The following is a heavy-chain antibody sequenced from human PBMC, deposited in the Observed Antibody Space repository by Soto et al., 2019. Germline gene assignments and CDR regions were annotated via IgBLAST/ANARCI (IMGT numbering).Heavy chain of an antibody. Sequence: GGSLRLSCAASGFTVSSNYMSWVRQAPGKGLEWVSVIYSGGSTYYADSVKGRFTISRDNSKNTLYLQMNSLRAEDTAVYYCARALAAAGTLGYWGQGTLVTVPS. V-gene: IGHV3-53*01. D-gene: IGHD6-13*01. CDR2: IYSGGST. CDR3: ARALAAAGTLGY. CDR1: GFTVSSNY. J-gene: IGHJ4*02.